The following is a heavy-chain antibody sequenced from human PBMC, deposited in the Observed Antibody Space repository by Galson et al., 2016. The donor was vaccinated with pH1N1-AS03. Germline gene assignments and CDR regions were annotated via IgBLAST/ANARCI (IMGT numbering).Heavy chain of an antibody. V-gene: IGHV3-48*03. D-gene: IGHD6-19*01. CDR3: AREYTSGKPTHYDS. CDR2: VGSGGGPV. Sequence: SLRLSCAASGFTFSNYEMNWVRQAPGKGLQWVSYVGSGGGPVEYADSVKGRFTISRDNAKNSLYLQVDSLRAEDTATYYCAREYTSGKPTHYDSWGQGTLVTVSS. CDR1: GFTFSNYE. J-gene: IGHJ4*02.